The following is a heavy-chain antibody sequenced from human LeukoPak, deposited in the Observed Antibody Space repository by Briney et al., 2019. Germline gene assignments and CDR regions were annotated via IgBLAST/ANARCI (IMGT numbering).Heavy chain of an antibody. J-gene: IGHJ4*02. V-gene: IGHV4-31*03. D-gene: IGHD3-16*01. CDR1: GGSISSGGYY. Sequence: SETLSLTCTVSGGSISSGGYYWSWIRQHPGKGLEWIGYIYCSGSTYYNPSLKSRVTISVDTSKNQFSLKLSSVTAADTAVYYCARVMTTFVHFDYWGQGTLVTVSS. CDR2: IYCSGST. CDR3: ARVMTTFVHFDY.